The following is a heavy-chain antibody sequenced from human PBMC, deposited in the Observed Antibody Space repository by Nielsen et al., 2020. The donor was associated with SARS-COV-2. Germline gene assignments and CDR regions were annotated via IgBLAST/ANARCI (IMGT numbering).Heavy chain of an antibody. V-gene: IGHV3-30-3*01. CDR1: GFTFSSYA. D-gene: IGHD2-15*01. Sequence: GGSLRLSCAASGFTFSSYAMSWVRQAPGKGLEWVAVISYDGSNKYYADSVKGRFTISRDNSKNTLYLQMNSLRAEDTAVYYCARPFQVVVAAMPVNYFDYWGQGTLVTVSS. CDR3: ARPFQVVVAAMPVNYFDY. J-gene: IGHJ4*02. CDR2: ISYDGSNK.